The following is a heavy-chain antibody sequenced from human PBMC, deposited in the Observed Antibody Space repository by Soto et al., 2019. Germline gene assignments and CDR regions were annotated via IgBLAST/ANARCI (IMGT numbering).Heavy chain of an antibody. D-gene: IGHD6-13*01. V-gene: IGHV3-30*18. CDR2: ISYDGSNK. CDR3: AKDGYSSGWYGDY. CDR1: GFTFSSYG. Sequence: QVQLVESGGGVVQPGRSLRLSCAASGFTFSSYGMHWVRQAPGKGLEWVAVISYDGSNKYYADSVKGRFTISRDNSKNTLYLQMNRLRAEDTAVYYCAKDGYSSGWYGDYWGQGTLVTLSS. J-gene: IGHJ4*02.